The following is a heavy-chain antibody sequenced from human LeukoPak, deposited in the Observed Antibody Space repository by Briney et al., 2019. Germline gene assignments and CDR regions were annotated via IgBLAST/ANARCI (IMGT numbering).Heavy chain of an antibody. V-gene: IGHV1-8*01. J-gene: IGHJ3*02. Sequence: ASVKVSCKASGYTFTRYDINWVRQATGQGLEWMGWMNPNSGNTVYAQKFQGRVTMTRNTSISTAYMELSSLRSEDTAVYYCERGTYRAFDIWGQGTMVTVSS. CDR3: ERGTYRAFDI. D-gene: IGHD2-21*01. CDR1: GYTFTRYD. CDR2: MNPNSGNT.